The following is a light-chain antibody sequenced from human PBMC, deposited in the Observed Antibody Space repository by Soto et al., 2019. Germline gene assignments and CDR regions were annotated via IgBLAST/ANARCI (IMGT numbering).Light chain of an antibody. CDR1: ESLLHVSGYNY. V-gene: IGKV2-28*01. CDR3: MQGLHSLQYT. Sequence: DIVMTQSPLSLPVTPGEPAPISCRSSESLLHVSGYNYLDWYLQKPGQSPQLLIYLGSYRASGVPDRFSGSGSGTDFTLEISRVEAEDVGVYYCMQGLHSLQYTFGPGTRVDVK. CDR2: LGS. J-gene: IGKJ3*01.